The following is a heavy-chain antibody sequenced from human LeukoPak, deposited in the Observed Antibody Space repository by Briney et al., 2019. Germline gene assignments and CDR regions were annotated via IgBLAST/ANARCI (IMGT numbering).Heavy chain of an antibody. V-gene: IGHV3-30-3*01. D-gene: IGHD6-19*01. CDR3: ARDASWGIAVAGHFDY. CDR2: ISYDGSNK. CDR1: GFTFSSYA. J-gene: IGHJ4*02. Sequence: GRYLRLSCAASGFTFSSYAMHWVRQAPGKGLEWVAVISYDGSNKYYSDSVKGRFTISRDNSKNTLYLQMNSLRAEDTAVYYCARDASWGIAVAGHFDYWGQGTLVTVSS.